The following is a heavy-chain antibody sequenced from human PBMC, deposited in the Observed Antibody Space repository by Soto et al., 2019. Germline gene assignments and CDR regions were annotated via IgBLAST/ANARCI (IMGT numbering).Heavy chain of an antibody. CDR2: IIPIFGTA. Sequence: VKVSCKASGYTFTGYYMHWVRQAPGQGLEWMGGIIPIFGTANYAQKFQGRVTITADESTSTAYMELSSLRSEDTAVYYCARVGSRDYYDSSGYYYPPNWFDPWGQGTLVTVSS. CDR1: GYTFTGYY. CDR3: ARVGSRDYYDSSGYYYPPNWFDP. D-gene: IGHD3-22*01. V-gene: IGHV1-69*13. J-gene: IGHJ5*02.